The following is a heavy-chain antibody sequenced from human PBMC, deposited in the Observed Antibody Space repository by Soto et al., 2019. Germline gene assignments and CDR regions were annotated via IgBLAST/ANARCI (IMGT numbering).Heavy chain of an antibody. CDR1: GGSIDSYY. V-gene: IGHV4-59*01. D-gene: IGHD3-10*01. CDR2: ISYSGSA. CDR3: ARDMFIYDSRTYHNPVNWFDP. Sequence: QVQLQESGPGLVRPSETLSLTCNVSGGSIDSYYWTWLRQPPGKGLEWIGYISYSGSATYNPSLQSRVTISVATSKRHFSLTLKSVTAADTAVYYCARDMFIYDSRTYHNPVNWFDPWGQGILVTVSS. J-gene: IGHJ5*02.